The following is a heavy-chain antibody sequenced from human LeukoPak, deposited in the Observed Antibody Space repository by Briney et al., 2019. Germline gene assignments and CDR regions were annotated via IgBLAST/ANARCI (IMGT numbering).Heavy chain of an antibody. Sequence: GGSLRLSCAASGFTFSSYSTNWVRPAPGKGLEWVSSISSSSSYIYYADSVKGRFTISRDNAKNSLYLQMNSLRAEDTAVYYCARDTPTYDNWFDPWGQGTLVTVSS. CDR3: ARDTPTYDNWFDP. V-gene: IGHV3-21*01. CDR1: GFTFSSYS. J-gene: IGHJ5*02. CDR2: ISSSSSYI. D-gene: IGHD2-21*01.